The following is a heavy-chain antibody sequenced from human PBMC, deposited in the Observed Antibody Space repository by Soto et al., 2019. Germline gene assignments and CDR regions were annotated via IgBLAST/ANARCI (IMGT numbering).Heavy chain of an antibody. CDR2: IFYIGNA. CDR1: GVSITSGDNY. V-gene: IGHV4-30-4*01. CDR3: VRKTGATFLGSFFGH. Sequence: QVQLQETGPGLVKPSQTLSLTCTVSGVSITSGDNYWSWIRQPPGKGLEWIGYIFYIGNAYYNPSLQSRVIISVDTSRNHFSLRLTSVTAADTAVYYGVRKTGATFLGSFFGHWGQGTRVTVSS. D-gene: IGHD1-7*01. J-gene: IGHJ4*02.